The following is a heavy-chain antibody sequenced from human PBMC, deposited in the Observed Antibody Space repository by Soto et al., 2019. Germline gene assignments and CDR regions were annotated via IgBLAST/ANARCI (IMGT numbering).Heavy chain of an antibody. CDR2: INAGNGNT. J-gene: IGHJ4*02. Sequence: GASVKVSCKASGYTFTSYAMHWVRQAHGQRLEWMGWINAGNGNTKYSQKFQGRVTITRDTSASTAYMELSSLRSEDTAVYYCARAVAVAADFDYWGQGTLVTVSS. CDR1: GYTFTSYA. V-gene: IGHV1-3*01. CDR3: ARAVAVAADFDY. D-gene: IGHD6-19*01.